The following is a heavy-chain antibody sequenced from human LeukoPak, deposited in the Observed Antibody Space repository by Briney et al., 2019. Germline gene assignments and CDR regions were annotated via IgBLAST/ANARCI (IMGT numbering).Heavy chain of an antibody. CDR1: GGSFSGDY. V-gene: IGHV4-34*01. Sequence: SETLSLTCVVYGGSFSGDYWTWIRQAPGKGLEWIAEINQSGSTKYTPSLMSRVTISLDTSKNQFSLKLSSVTAADTAVYYCARGGSYVWGSYRLKSWFDPWGQGTLVTVSS. CDR3: ARGGSYVWGSYRLKSWFDP. CDR2: INQSGST. J-gene: IGHJ5*02. D-gene: IGHD3-16*02.